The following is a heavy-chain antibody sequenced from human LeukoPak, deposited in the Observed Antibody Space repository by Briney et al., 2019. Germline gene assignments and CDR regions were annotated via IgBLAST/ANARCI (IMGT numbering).Heavy chain of an antibody. CDR2: VGGSGGNT. V-gene: IGHV3-23*01. J-gene: IGHJ4*02. CDR3: AKSTGAAPDD. Sequence: GGSLRLSCAASGFTFSSYAMSWVRQAPGKGLEWVSVVGGSGGNTYYADSVKGRFTISRDNSKNTLYLQMNSLRAEDTAVYYCAKSTGAAPDDWGQGTLVTVSS. CDR1: GFTFSSYA. D-gene: IGHD6-13*01.